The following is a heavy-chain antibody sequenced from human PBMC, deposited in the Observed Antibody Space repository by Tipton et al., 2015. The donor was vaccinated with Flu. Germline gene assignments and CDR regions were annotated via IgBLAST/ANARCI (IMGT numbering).Heavy chain of an antibody. Sequence: TLSLTCTDSGGPISSSTYYWGWIRQPPGKGLEWIGIIYYSGSTYYNPSLKSRVTISVDTSISLRLRSVTAADTAVYYCARLSYYDVDLKNFYFDYWGQGALVTVSS. CDR2: IYYSGST. V-gene: IGHV4-39*01. CDR1: GGPISSSTYY. J-gene: IGHJ4*02. D-gene: IGHD3-10*02. CDR3: ARLSYYDVDLKNFYFDY.